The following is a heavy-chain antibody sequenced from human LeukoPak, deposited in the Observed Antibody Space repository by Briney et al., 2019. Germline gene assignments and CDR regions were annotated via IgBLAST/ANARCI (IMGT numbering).Heavy chain of an antibody. CDR1: GDSVSSNSAT. J-gene: IGHJ3*02. V-gene: IGHV6-1*01. CDR3: ARVSSPWSPRDAFDI. Sequence: SQTLSLTCAISGDSVSSNSATWNWVRQSPSRGLEWLGRTYYKSKWYNDYAVSVKSRITFNSDTSKNQFSLQLNAVTPVDTAVYYCARVSSPWSPRDAFDIWGQGTMVTVSS. D-gene: IGHD1-26*01. CDR2: TYYKSKWYN.